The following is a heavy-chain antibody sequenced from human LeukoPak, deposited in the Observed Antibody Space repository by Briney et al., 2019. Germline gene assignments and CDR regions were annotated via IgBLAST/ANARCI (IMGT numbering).Heavy chain of an antibody. CDR3: AILFSPPCCGGDPCAFDI. J-gene: IGHJ3*02. V-gene: IGHV5-51*01. CDR1: GYTFINYW. Sequence: GESLKISCKGSGYTFINYWIAWVRQMPGKGLEWMGIFYPGDSDTRYSPSFQGQVTISADKSISTAYLQWSSLKASDTAMYYCAILFSPPCCGGDPCAFDIWGQGTMVTVSS. CDR2: FYPGDSDT. D-gene: IGHD2-21*02.